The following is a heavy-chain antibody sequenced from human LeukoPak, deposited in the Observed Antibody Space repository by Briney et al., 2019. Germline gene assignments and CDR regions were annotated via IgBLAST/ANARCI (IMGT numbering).Heavy chain of an antibody. CDR2: ISGSGGTT. CDR3: AKGSYYYDSSGYHYYFDY. Sequence: GGSLRLSCAASGFTFSSYSMNWVRQAPGKGLEWVSAISGSGGTTYYADSVKGRFTISRDNSKNTLYLQMNSLRAEDTAVYYCAKGSYYYDSSGYHYYFDYWGQGTLVTVSS. V-gene: IGHV3-23*01. D-gene: IGHD3-22*01. CDR1: GFTFSSYS. J-gene: IGHJ4*02.